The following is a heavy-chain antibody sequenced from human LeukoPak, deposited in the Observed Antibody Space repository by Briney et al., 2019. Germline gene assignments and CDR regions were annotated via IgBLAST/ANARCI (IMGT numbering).Heavy chain of an antibody. CDR3: ARDGSGFDV. Sequence: SETLSLNCTVSGGFISGYYWSWIRQSPGRGLEWLGYIYDSGSTKYNPSLKSRVTISVDASKNQISLKLTSMTAADTAVYYCARDGSGFDVWGQGTKVTVSS. J-gene: IGHJ3*01. V-gene: IGHV4-59*01. D-gene: IGHD2-2*03. CDR1: GGFISGYY. CDR2: IYDSGST.